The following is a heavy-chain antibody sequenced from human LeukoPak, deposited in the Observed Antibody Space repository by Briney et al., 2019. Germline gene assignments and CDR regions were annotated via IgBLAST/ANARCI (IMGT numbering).Heavy chain of an antibody. CDR1: GFTLSTYA. J-gene: IGHJ4*02. Sequence: GGSLRLSCGASGFTLSTYAVHWVRQAPGKGLEWVAVMSYDGSNKYYADSVKGRFTISRDSSKNTLYLQMNSLRAEDTAVYYCARDGAQLWINYYFDYWGQGILVTVSS. V-gene: IGHV3-30*01. CDR3: ARDGAQLWINYYFDY. CDR2: MSYDGSNK. D-gene: IGHD5-18*01.